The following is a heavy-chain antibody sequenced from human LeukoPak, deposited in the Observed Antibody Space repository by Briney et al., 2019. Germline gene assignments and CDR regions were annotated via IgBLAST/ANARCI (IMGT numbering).Heavy chain of an antibody. CDR3: ARASDPWLQLT. J-gene: IGHJ5*02. D-gene: IGHD5-24*01. V-gene: IGHV3-48*03. Sequence: GGSLRLSCAASGFAFSSYQMNWVRQAPGKGLEWVSYISRGGSTKYYGDSVKGRFTISRDNAKNSLYLQMNSLRAEDTAVYYCARASDPWLQLTWGQGTLVTVSS. CDR2: ISRGGSTK. CDR1: GFAFSSYQ.